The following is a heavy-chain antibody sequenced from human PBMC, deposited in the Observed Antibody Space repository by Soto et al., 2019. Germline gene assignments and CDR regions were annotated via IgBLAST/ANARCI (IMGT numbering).Heavy chain of an antibody. CDR2: ISSGGGST. CDR1: GFSFRNYA. J-gene: IGHJ6*02. V-gene: IGHV3-23*04. D-gene: IGHD3-3*01. Sequence: DEQLVESGGGSLQPGGSLRLSCAASGFSFRNYAMTWVRQSPGKGLEWVSLISSGGGSTDYADSVKGRFTISRDNSQEMLFLQMTGLRGDDTALYYCAKLKGGLGRFYGMEAWGQGTMVIVSS. CDR3: AKLKGGLGRFYGMEA.